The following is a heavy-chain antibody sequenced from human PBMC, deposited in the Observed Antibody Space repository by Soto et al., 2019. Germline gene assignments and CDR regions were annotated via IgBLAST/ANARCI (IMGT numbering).Heavy chain of an antibody. CDR2: IVPIYRTA. D-gene: IGHD6-13*01. Sequence: SVKVSCKASGGTFSSYRINWVRQAPGQGLEWVGGIVPIYRTADYAQKFQGRVTITADESARTAYMELRSLKSQDTAVYYCARDSGAKLSSSWGQGTLVSVSS. V-gene: IGHV1-69*13. CDR1: GGTFSSYR. CDR3: ARDSGAKLSSS. J-gene: IGHJ4*02.